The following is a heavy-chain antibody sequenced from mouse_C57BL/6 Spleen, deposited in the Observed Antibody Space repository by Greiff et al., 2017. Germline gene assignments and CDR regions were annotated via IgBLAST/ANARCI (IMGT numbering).Heavy chain of an antibody. CDR2: IDPETGGT. CDR1: GYTFTDYE. Sequence: VKLQQSGAELVRPGASVTLSCKASGYTFTDYEMHWVKQTPVHGLEWIGAIDPETGGTAYNQKFKGKAILTADKSSSTAYMELRSLTSEDSAVYYCTRGLRPWYFDVWGTGTTVTVSS. D-gene: IGHD1-2*01. J-gene: IGHJ1*03. CDR3: TRGLRPWYFDV. V-gene: IGHV1-15*01.